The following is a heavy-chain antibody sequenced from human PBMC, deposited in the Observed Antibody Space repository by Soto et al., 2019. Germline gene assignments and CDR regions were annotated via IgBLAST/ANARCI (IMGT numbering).Heavy chain of an antibody. CDR3: ARYYYDSSGYYYNNWFDP. CDR2: ISSSGSTI. D-gene: IGHD3-22*01. Sequence: PGGSLRLSCAASGFTFSSYEMNWVRQAPGKGLEWVSYISSSGSTIYYADSVKGRFTISRDNAKNSLYLQMNSLRAEDTAVYYCARYYYDSSGYYYNNWFDPWGQGTLVTVSS. J-gene: IGHJ5*02. V-gene: IGHV3-48*03. CDR1: GFTFSSYE.